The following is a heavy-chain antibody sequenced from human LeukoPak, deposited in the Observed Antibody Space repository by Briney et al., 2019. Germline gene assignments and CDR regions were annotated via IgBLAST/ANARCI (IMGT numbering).Heavy chain of an antibody. CDR3: ARPYGAAGLD. J-gene: IGHJ4*02. V-gene: IGHV4-39*01. CDR2: IYYSGST. D-gene: IGHD4-17*01. CDR1: GGSISSSSYY. Sequence: SETLSLTCTVSGGSISSSSYYWGWIRQPPGKGLEWIGSIYYSGSTYYNPSLKSRVTISVDTSKNQFSLKLSSVTAVDTAVYYCARPYGAAGLDWGQGTLVTVSS.